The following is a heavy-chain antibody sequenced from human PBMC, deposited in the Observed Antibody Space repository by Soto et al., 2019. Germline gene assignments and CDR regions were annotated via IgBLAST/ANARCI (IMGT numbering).Heavy chain of an antibody. CDR3: ARVELGSSGYKLCYFDL. Sequence: SETLSLTCTVSGGSISSYYWSWIRRPPGKGLEWIGYIYYSGSTNYNPSLKSRVTISVDTSKNQFSLKLSSVTAADTAVYYCARVELGSSGYKLCYFDLWGRGTLVTVSS. J-gene: IGHJ2*01. CDR1: GGSISSYY. CDR2: IYYSGST. D-gene: IGHD6-19*01. V-gene: IGHV4-59*01.